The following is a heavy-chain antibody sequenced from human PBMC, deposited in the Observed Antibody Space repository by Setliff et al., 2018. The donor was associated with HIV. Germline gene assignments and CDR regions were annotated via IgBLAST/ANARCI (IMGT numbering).Heavy chain of an antibody. D-gene: IGHD2-2*01. CDR2: IYHRGIV. V-gene: IGHV4-34*01. CDR3: ARVRLRVPPSIFDY. Sequence: SETLSLTCAVYGAPFNGYYWAWIRQSPAKGLEWIGEIYHRGIVNYNPSLQSRVTISTDTSKNQFSLRLNSVTVADTAVYYCARVRLRVPPSIFDYWGMGSLVTV. J-gene: IGHJ4*02. CDR1: GAPFNGYY.